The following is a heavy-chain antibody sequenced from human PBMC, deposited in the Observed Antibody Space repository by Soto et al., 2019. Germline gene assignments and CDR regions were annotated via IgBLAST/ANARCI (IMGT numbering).Heavy chain of an antibody. Sequence: GGSLRLSCAASGFTFSSYGMHWVRQAPGKGLEWVAVISYDGSNKYYADSVKGRFTISRDNSKNTLYLQMNSLRAEDTAVYYCAKDLRGLLDYWGQGTLITVSS. CDR2: ISYDGSNK. CDR1: GFTFSSYG. J-gene: IGHJ4*02. CDR3: AKDLRGLLDY. V-gene: IGHV3-30*18. D-gene: IGHD3-10*01.